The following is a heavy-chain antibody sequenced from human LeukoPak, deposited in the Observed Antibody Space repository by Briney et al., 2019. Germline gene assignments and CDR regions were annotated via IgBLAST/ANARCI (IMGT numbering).Heavy chain of an antibody. D-gene: IGHD3-10*01. Sequence: ASVTVSFTASGYTFTVYYMHCVRQAPGQALEWMGWINPNSGGTNYAQKFQGWVTITRDTSISTAYMELSRLRSDDTAVYYCARTPDGHFLWFGELDFAYFDYWGQGTLVTV. CDR1: GYTFTVYY. V-gene: IGHV1-2*04. J-gene: IGHJ4*02. CDR3: ARTPDGHFLWFGELDFAYFDY. CDR2: INPNSGGT.